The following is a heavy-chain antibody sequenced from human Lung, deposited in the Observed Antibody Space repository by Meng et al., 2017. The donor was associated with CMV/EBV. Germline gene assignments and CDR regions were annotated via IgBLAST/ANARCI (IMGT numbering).Heavy chain of an antibody. Sequence: ASVKVSXKASGYTFTGYYIHWVRQAPGQGLEWMGWITPNSGGTNYAQKFQGRVTMTRDTSISIAYMELSRLRSDDTAVYYCARGPFYYYGMDVWGQGTTVTVSS. CDR2: ITPNSGGT. D-gene: IGHD3-10*01. CDR1: GYTFTGYY. V-gene: IGHV1-2*02. CDR3: ARGPFYYYGMDV. J-gene: IGHJ6*02.